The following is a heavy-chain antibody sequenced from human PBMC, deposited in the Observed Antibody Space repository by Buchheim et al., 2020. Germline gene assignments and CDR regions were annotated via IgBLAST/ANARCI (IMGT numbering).Heavy chain of an antibody. D-gene: IGHD1-26*01. J-gene: IGHJ3*01. CDR3: ARRRYDASGIWPLDL. Sequence: EVQLVESGGGLVKPGGSLRLSCAASEFTLSSYSMTWVRQAPGQGLEWLSAISVGSDYIFYADSVRGRFTISRDNAKNSLYLQMNSLRAEDTAVYYCARRRYDASGIWPLDLWGQGTMDTVSS. CDR1: EFTLSSYS. V-gene: IGHV3-21*06. CDR2: ISVGSDYI.